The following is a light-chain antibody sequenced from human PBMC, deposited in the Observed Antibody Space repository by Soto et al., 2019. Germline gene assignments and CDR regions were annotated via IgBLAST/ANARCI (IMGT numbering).Light chain of an antibody. J-gene: IGKJ3*01. CDR2: DAY. CDR3: QQSFTMPRT. CDR1: QSFRGL. Sequence: EVVLTQSPVTLSLSPGERATLSCRASQSFRGLLAWYQQKPGQAPRLLIYDAYNRATGIPPRFSGSGSGTDFTLTISSLEPEDSAVYYCQQSFTMPRTFGPGTKVDF. V-gene: IGKV3-11*01.